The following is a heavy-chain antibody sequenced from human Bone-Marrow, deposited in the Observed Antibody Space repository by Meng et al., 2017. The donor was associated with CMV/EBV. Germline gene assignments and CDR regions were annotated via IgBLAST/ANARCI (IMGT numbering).Heavy chain of an antibody. J-gene: IGHJ5*02. CDR3: AGGKTLFDP. CDR2: IKPDSGAT. D-gene: IGHD3-16*01. Sequence: ASVKVSCKTSGFYFSDHFMHWVRQAPGQGLEWMGWIKPDSGATNYAQTFRGRVTLTTDSSISTAYMDLIRLTADDTAVYYCAGGKTLFDPWGQGTLVTVSS. V-gene: IGHV1-2*02. CDR1: GFYFSDHF.